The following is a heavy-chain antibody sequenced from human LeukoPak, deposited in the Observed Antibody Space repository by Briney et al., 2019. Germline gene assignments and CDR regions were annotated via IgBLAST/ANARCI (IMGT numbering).Heavy chain of an antibody. D-gene: IGHD2-8*01. J-gene: IGHJ2*01. V-gene: IGHV3-64*01. CDR1: GFTFSSYA. Sequence: GGSLRLSCAASGFTFSSYAMHWVRQAPGKGLEYVSAISSNGGSTYYANSVKGRFTISRDNSKNTLYLQMGSLRAEDMAVYYCARARYCTNGVCYTNWYFDLWGRGTLVTVSS. CDR3: ARARYCTNGVCYTNWYFDL. CDR2: ISSNGGST.